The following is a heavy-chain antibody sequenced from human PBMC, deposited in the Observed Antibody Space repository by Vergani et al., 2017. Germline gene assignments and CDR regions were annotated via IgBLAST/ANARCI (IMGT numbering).Heavy chain of an antibody. CDR2: ISWNSGSI. J-gene: IGHJ5*02. CDR1: GFTFDDYA. D-gene: IGHD1-7*01. Sequence: EVQLVESGGGLVQPGRSLRLSCAASGFTFDDYAMHWVRQAPGKGLEWVSGISWNSGSIGYADSVKGRFTISRDNAKNSLYLQMNSLRAEDTALYYCARIELELPYNWFDPWGQGTLVTVSS. CDR3: ARIELELPYNWFDP. V-gene: IGHV3-9*01.